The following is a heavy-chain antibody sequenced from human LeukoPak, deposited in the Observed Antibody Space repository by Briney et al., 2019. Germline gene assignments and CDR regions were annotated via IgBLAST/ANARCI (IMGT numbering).Heavy chain of an antibody. CDR1: GYTFTTYY. D-gene: IGHD5-18*01. J-gene: IGHJ4*02. V-gene: IGHV1-46*01. Sequence: ASVKVSCKASGYTFTTYYMYWVRQPPGQGLEWMGIINPSDGTSSYAQKFQDRVTMTRDTSTSTFYMELSSLRFEDTAVYYCARGGYIYGSFDYWGQGTLVTVSS. CDR2: INPSDGTS. CDR3: ARGGYIYGSFDY.